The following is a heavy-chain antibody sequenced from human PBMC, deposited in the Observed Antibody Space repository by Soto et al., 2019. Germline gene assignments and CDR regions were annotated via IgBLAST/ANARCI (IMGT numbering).Heavy chain of an antibody. CDR3: ARDTEQWLIPYFDY. CDR2: INWNGGST. V-gene: IGHV3-20*04. Sequence: PGGSLRLSCAASGFTFDDYGMSWVRQAPGKGLEWASGINWNGGSTGYADSVKGRFTISRDNAKNSLYLQMNSLRAEDTALYYCARDTEQWLIPYFDYWGQGTLVTVSS. J-gene: IGHJ4*02. D-gene: IGHD6-19*01. CDR1: GFTFDDYG.